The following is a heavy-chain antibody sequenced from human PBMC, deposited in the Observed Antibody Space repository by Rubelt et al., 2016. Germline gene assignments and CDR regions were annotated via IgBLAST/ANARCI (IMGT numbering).Heavy chain of an antibody. V-gene: IGHV1-69*01. D-gene: IGHD3-3*01. J-gene: IGHJ4*02. CDR2: NIPIFDTT. Sequence: QVQLVQSGAEVKKPGSSVKVSCKASGGTFSSYAISWVRQAPGQGLEWMGGNIPIFDTTNYAQKFQGRIPITADESTSTAYMELNRLRSDDTAVYFCAGAISSAGVDHWGQGTLVTVSS. CDR1: GGTFSSYA. CDR3: AGAISSAGVDH.